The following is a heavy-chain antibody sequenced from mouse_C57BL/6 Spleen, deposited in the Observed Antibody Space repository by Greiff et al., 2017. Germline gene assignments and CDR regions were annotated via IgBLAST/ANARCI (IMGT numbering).Heavy chain of an antibody. CDR2: IWGGGST. Sequence: QVQLQQSGPGLVAPSQSLSITCTVSGFSLTSYGVDWVRQPPGKGLEWLGVIWGGGSTNYNSALMSRLSISKDNSKSQVFLKMNRLQTDVTAMYYCAKRDSSGLAWFAYWGQGTLVTVSA. J-gene: IGHJ3*01. CDR1: GFSLTSYG. D-gene: IGHD3-2*02. CDR3: AKRDSSGLAWFAY. V-gene: IGHV2-9*01.